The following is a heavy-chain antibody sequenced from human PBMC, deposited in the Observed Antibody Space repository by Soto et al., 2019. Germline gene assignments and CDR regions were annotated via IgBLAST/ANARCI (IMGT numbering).Heavy chain of an antibody. CDR2: IYYSGST. CDR1: GGSISSGDYY. V-gene: IGHV4-30-4*01. Sequence: QVQLQESGPGLVKPSQTLSLTCTVSGGSISSGDYYWSWIRQPPGKGLEWIGYIYYSGSTYYNPSLKSRVNQSVDTSKNQFSLKLSSVTAPDTAVYYCARDKVVVAATYYYGMDVWDQGTTVTVSS. J-gene: IGHJ6*02. CDR3: ARDKVVVAATYYYGMDV. D-gene: IGHD2-15*01.